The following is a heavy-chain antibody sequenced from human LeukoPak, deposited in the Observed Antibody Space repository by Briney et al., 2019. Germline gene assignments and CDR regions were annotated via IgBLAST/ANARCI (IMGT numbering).Heavy chain of an antibody. D-gene: IGHD6-13*01. CDR2: ISWNSGSI. CDR3: AKDFNYGSSWYGNQFVLHYYYYGMDV. Sequence: PGRSLRLSCAASGFTFDDYAMHWVRQAPGKGLEWVSGISWNSGSIGYADSVKGRFTISRDNAKNSLYLQMNSLRAEDTALYYCAKDFNYGSSWYGNQFVLHYYYYGMDVWGQGTTVTVSS. V-gene: IGHV3-9*01. CDR1: GFTFDDYA. J-gene: IGHJ6*02.